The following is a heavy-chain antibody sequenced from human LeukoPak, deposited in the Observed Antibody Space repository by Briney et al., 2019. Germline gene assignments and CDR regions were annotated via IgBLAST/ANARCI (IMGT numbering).Heavy chain of an antibody. Sequence: GGSLRLSCAASGFTFSSYAMSWVRQAPGKGLECVSTIGGSGVNTYYADSVKGRFTISRDNSKNTLHLQMNSLRAEDTAVYYCAKDREAAAAPLNWFGPWGQGTLVAVSS. CDR1: GFTFSSYA. CDR2: IGGSGVNT. J-gene: IGHJ5*02. D-gene: IGHD6-13*01. CDR3: AKDREAAAAPLNWFGP. V-gene: IGHV3-23*01.